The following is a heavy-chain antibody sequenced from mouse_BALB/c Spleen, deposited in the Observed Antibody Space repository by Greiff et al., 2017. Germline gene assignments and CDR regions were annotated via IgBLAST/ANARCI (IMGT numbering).Heavy chain of an antibody. CDR1: GFTFSSFG. J-gene: IGHJ4*01. D-gene: IGHD2-14*01. CDR3: ARKGSYYRYEGYAMDY. V-gene: IGHV5-17*02. CDR2: ISSGSSTI. Sequence: EVQGVESGGGLVQPGGSRKLSCAASGFTFSSFGMHWVRQAPEKGLEWVAYISSGSSTIYYADTVKGRFTISRDNPKNTLFLQMTSLRSEDTAMYYCARKGSYYRYEGYAMDYWGQGTSVTVSS.